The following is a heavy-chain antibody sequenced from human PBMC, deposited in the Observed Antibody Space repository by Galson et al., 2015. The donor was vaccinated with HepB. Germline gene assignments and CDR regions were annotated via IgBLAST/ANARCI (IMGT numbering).Heavy chain of an antibody. Sequence: SLRLSCAASGFTFSSYAMSWVRQAPGKGLEWVSAVSGSGHSTYYADSVKGRFTISSDNSKNTLYLQMNSLRAEDTAVYYCAKGPSWYYYDSSGYYLDYWGQGTLVTVSS. CDR1: GFTFSSYA. CDR2: VSGSGHST. D-gene: IGHD3-22*01. CDR3: AKGPSWYYYDSSGYYLDY. J-gene: IGHJ4*02. V-gene: IGHV3-23*01.